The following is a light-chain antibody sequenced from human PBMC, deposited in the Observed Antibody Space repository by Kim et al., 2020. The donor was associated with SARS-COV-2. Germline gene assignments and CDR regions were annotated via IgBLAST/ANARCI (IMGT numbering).Light chain of an antibody. CDR1: SLRNYY. CDR2: GKS. V-gene: IGLV3-19*01. J-gene: IGLJ2*01. CDR3: NSRDSSNNHLV. Sequence: SSELTQDPAVSVALGQTVRITCQGDSLRNYYASWYQQKPGQAPVVVIYGKSNRLSGIPDRFSGSTSGNTASLTITGAQAEDEAVYYCNSRDSSNNHLVFG.